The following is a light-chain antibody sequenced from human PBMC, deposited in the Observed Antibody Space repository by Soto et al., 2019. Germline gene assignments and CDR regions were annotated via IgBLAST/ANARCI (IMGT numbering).Light chain of an antibody. CDR3: QKYNSPPRT. CDR1: QDIANF. Sequence: DLQMTQSPSSLSASVGDRVSITCRASQDIANFLAWYQHKAGKVPTLLIYAASTLQSGVPSRFSGSASGTDFTLTISSLQPEDVATYYCQKYNSPPRTFGQGTKVEV. V-gene: IGKV1-27*01. CDR2: AAS. J-gene: IGKJ1*01.